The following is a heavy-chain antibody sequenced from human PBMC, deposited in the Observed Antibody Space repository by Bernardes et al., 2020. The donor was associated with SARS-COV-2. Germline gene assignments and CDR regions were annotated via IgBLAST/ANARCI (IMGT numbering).Heavy chain of an antibody. Sequence: SVKDSCKASGYTFTGYYIHWVRQAPGQGLEWMGWINPIFGTANYAQKFQGRVTITADESTSTAYMELSSLRSEDTAVYYCARAGWGVDTAMGPYNWFDPWGQGTLVTVSS. D-gene: IGHD5-18*01. V-gene: IGHV1-69*13. J-gene: IGHJ5*02. CDR1: GYTFTGYY. CDR2: INPIFGTA. CDR3: ARAGWGVDTAMGPYNWFDP.